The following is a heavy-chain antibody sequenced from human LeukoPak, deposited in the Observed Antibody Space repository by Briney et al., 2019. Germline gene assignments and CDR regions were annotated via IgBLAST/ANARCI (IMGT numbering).Heavy chain of an antibody. CDR3: ARLEFHCSGGSCYPSLDY. D-gene: IGHD2-15*01. Sequence: SETLSLTCTVFGGSISSYYWSWIRQPPGKGLEWIGYIYYSGSTNYNPSLKSRATISVDTSKNQFSLKLSSVTAADTAVYYCARLEFHCSGGSCYPSLDYWGQGTLVTVSS. CDR2: IYYSGST. J-gene: IGHJ4*02. V-gene: IGHV4-59*08. CDR1: GGSISSYY.